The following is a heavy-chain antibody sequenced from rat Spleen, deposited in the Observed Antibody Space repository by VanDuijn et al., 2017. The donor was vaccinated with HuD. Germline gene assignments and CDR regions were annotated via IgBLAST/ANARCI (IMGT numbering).Heavy chain of an antibody. V-gene: IGHV2S12*01. Sequence: QVQVKESGPGLVQPSQTLSLICSVSGFSLTSNGVSWVRQPPGKGLEWIAAISTGGNTYYNSALKSRLSISRDTSTSQVFLKMNSLQTEDTAIYFCVRERVPGFAFYFDYWGQGVMVTVSS. CDR3: VRERVPGFAFYFDY. CDR1: GFSLTSNG. CDR2: ISTGGNT. J-gene: IGHJ2*01. D-gene: IGHD1-4*01.